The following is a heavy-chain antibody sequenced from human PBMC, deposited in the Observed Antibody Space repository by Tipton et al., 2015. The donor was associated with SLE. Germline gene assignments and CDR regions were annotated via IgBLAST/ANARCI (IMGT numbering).Heavy chain of an antibody. CDR2: VFSSGHT. D-gene: IGHD3-3*01. Sequence: TLSLTCTVSGGSISSTTYYWSWIRQPAGRGLEWIGRVFSSGHTNYSPSLKSRVTMSVDTSKNRVSLKLNSVTAADTAVYYCAGPHYDFRSGNWSDPWGQGTLVTVSS. CDR1: GGSISSTTYY. J-gene: IGHJ5*02. CDR3: AGPHYDFRSGNWSDP. V-gene: IGHV4-61*02.